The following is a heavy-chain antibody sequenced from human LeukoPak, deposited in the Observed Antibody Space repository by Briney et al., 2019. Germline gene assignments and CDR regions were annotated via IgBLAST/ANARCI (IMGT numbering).Heavy chain of an antibody. CDR2: IYHIGST. CDR3: AREPITRYDSSGYQTDNWFDP. J-gene: IGHJ5*02. D-gene: IGHD3-22*01. CDR1: GYSISSGYY. Sequence: SETLSLTCTVSGYSISSGYYWGWIRQPPGKGLEWIGSIYHIGSTYYNPSLKSRVTISVDTSKNQFSLKLSSVTAADTAVYYCAREPITRYDSSGYQTDNWFDPWGQGTLVTVSS. V-gene: IGHV4-38-2*02.